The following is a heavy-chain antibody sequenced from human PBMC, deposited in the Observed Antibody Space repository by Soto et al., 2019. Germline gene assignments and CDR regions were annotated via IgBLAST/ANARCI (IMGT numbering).Heavy chain of an antibody. V-gene: IGHV3-74*01. Sequence: GGSLRLSCAASGSSFSSYWMHWVRQAPGKGLVWVSRTNNDGSTTTYADSVRGRFTSFRDNAKNTLYLQMTSLRVEDTAVYYCAREMATISLGAFDIWGQGTMVTVSS. J-gene: IGHJ3*02. D-gene: IGHD5-12*01. CDR1: GSSFSSYW. CDR3: AREMATISLGAFDI. CDR2: TNNDGSTT.